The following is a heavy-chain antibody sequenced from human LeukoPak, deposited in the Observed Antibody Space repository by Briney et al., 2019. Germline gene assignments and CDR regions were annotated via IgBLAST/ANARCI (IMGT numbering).Heavy chain of an antibody. Sequence: PGGSLRLSCAASGFTFTTYWMHWVRQAPGKGLVWVSRINSDGSSTDYADSVNGRFTISRDNAKNTVYLQMNSLRAEDTAVYYCAKEGLGFEDWELLDAYFDYWGQGTLVTVSS. V-gene: IGHV3-74*01. CDR1: GFTFTTYW. CDR3: AKEGLGFEDWELLDAYFDY. D-gene: IGHD1-26*01. CDR2: INSDGSST. J-gene: IGHJ4*02.